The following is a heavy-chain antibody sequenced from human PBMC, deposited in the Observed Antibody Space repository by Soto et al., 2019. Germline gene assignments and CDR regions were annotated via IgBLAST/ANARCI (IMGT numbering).Heavy chain of an antibody. J-gene: IGHJ4*02. CDR1: GFTFSYYW. Sequence: EVQLVESGGDLVQPGGSLRLSCAASGFTFSYYWMHWVRQPPGKGLVWVSRIHSDGSATTYADSVKGRFTISRDNAKNRLYLQMNSVTADDTAVYYCARGARGACGCWGQGTLVSVSS. D-gene: IGHD6-19*01. CDR2: IHSDGSAT. V-gene: IGHV3-74*01. CDR3: ARGARGACGC.